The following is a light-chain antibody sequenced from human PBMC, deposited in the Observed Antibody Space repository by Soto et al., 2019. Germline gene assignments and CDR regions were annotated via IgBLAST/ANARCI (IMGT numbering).Light chain of an antibody. CDR1: ESVTSNQ. V-gene: IGKV3-20*01. CDR2: GAF. J-gene: IGKJ2*01. Sequence: EIVLTQSPGTLSLSPGERATLSCRASESVTSNQLAWYQQKPGQAPRLLIYGAFIRASGIPDRFSGSGSGTDFTLTISALEPEAFAVYYCQRYGTSRGTFGQGTKLEIK. CDR3: QRYGTSRGT.